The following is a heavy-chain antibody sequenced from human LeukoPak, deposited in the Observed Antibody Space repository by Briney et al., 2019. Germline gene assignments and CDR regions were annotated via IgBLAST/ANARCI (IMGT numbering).Heavy chain of an antibody. J-gene: IGHJ4*02. CDR1: GFTFSSYE. V-gene: IGHV3-48*03. D-gene: IGHD3-22*01. CDR2: ISDSGSTK. Sequence: GGSLGLSCAASGFTFSSYEMNWVRQAPGKGLEWVSYISDSGSTKSYADSVKGRFTISRDNAKNSMYLQMNSLRAEDTAFYYCVREGYYDSSGYLGVFDYWGQETLVTVSS. CDR3: VREGYYDSSGYLGVFDY.